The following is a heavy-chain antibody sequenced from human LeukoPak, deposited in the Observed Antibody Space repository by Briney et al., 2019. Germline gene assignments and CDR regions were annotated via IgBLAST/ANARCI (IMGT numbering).Heavy chain of an antibody. D-gene: IGHD3-22*01. Sequence: GASVKVSCKASGGTFSSDPITWVRQAPGQGLEWMGGTIPFLGATTYAQRFQGRISITTDESTTTAYMELSSLRSEDTAVYYCARISSYDSSAYPPGNWGQGTLVTVSS. J-gene: IGHJ4*02. CDR3: ARISSYDSSAYPPGN. V-gene: IGHV1-69*05. CDR1: GGTFSSDP. CDR2: TIPFLGAT.